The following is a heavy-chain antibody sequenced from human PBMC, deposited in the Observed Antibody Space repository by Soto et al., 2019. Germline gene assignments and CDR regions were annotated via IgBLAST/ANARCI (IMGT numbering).Heavy chain of an antibody. CDR2: IYHSGYT. CDR1: GGSINTYY. Sequence: SETLSLTCTISGGSINTYYLSWIRQPAGKGLEWIGRIYHSGYTNPNSSLKSRLTMSVDTSKDQFFLILSSVTAADTAVYYCARVAGAKFGFWGQGILVTVSS. D-gene: IGHD6-19*01. J-gene: IGHJ4*02. CDR3: ARVAGAKFGF. V-gene: IGHV4-4*07.